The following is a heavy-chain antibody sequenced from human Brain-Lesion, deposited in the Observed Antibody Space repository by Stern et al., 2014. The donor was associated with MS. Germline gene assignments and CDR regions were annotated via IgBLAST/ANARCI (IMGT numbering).Heavy chain of an antibody. D-gene: IGHD6-19*01. V-gene: IGHV5-51*01. J-gene: IGHJ3*02. CDR2: IYTAESDT. Sequence: VQLVESGAEVKKPGESLKISCKGSGYRFDNYWIGWVRQKPGKGLEGMGIIYTAESDTRYSPSLQGQVTISADKSISTVYLQWSSLKASDTAMYYCARTYSSGWYGGHAFDIWGQGTMVTVSS. CDR3: ARTYSSGWYGGHAFDI. CDR1: GYRFDNYW.